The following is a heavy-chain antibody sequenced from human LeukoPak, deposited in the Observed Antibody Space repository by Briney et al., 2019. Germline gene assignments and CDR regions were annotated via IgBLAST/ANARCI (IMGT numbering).Heavy chain of an antibody. CDR1: GDSISSRSYY. CDR2: IYYSGST. V-gene: IGHV4-39*01. Sequence: SETLSLTCTVSGDSISSRSYYWGWIRQPPGKGLEWIGSIYYSGSTYYNPSLKSRVTISVNTSKNQFSLKLNSVTAADTAVYYCASFYCSGGSCYQYYSYYYMDVWGKGTTVTISS. D-gene: IGHD2-15*01. J-gene: IGHJ6*03. CDR3: ASFYCSGGSCYQYYSYYYMDV.